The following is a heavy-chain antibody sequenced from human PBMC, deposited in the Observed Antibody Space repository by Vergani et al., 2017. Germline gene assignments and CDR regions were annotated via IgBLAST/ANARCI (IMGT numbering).Heavy chain of an antibody. V-gene: IGHV4-4*07. Sequence: QVQLQESGPGLVKPSETLSLTCTVSGGSISSYYWSWIRQPAGKGLEWIGRIYTSGSTNYNPSLKSRVTMSVDTSKNQFSLKPSSVTAADTAVYYCARGLWFGESYYFDYWGQGTLVTVSS. CDR1: GGSISSYY. J-gene: IGHJ4*02. D-gene: IGHD3-10*01. CDR2: IYTSGST. CDR3: ARGLWFGESYYFDY.